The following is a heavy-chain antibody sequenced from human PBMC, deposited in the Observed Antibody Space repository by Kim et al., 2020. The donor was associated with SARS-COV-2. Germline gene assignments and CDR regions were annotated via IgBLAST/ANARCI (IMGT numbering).Heavy chain of an antibody. J-gene: IGHJ5*02. D-gene: IGHD3-10*01. Sequence: SNPPLTSRDTISVDTSKTQFSLKMGSVTATDTAVYYCARRGVRGVIGFDPWGQGTLVTVSS. V-gene: IGHV4-39*01. CDR3: ARRGVRGVIGFDP.